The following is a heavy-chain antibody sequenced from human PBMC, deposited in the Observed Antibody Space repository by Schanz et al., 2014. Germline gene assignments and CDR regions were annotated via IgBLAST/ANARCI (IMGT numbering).Heavy chain of an antibody. CDR3: AKDCPSDYGDHCFDF. CDR2: ISGGGGTT. V-gene: IGHV3-23*01. Sequence: EVQLLESGGGLVQPGGSLRLSCAASGFTFSSYAMSWVRQAPGKGLEWISAISGGGGTTYYADSVKGRFTISKDNSRNMLYLQMNSLRAEDTAVYYCAKDCPSDYGDHCFDFWGQGTLVTVSS. CDR1: GFTFSSYA. J-gene: IGHJ4*02. D-gene: IGHD4-17*01.